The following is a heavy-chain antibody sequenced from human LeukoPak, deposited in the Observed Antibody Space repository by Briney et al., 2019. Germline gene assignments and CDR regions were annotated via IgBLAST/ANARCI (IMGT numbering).Heavy chain of an antibody. CDR2: INPSGGST. CDR3: ARVGMADAFDI. D-gene: IGHD1-14*01. Sequence: VASVKVSCKASGYTFTSYYMHWVRQAPGQGLEWMGIINPSGGSTSYAQKFQGRVTMARDTSTSTVYMELSSLRSEDTAVYYCARVGMADAFDIWGQGTLVSVSS. J-gene: IGHJ3*02. V-gene: IGHV1-46*01. CDR1: GYTFTSYY.